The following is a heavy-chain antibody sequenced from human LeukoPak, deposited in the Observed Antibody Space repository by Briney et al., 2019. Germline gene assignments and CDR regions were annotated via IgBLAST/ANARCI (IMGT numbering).Heavy chain of an antibody. Sequence: GGSLRLSCAASGLTVSSNYMSWVRQAPGKGLEWVSVIYSGGTTYYADSVKGRFTISRDNSKNTLYLQMNTLRAEDTAVYYCARKAAFGTGAWDYWGQGTLVTVSS. V-gene: IGHV3-66*01. D-gene: IGHD6-13*01. CDR1: GLTVSSNY. CDR3: ARKAAFGTGAWDY. CDR2: IYSGGTT. J-gene: IGHJ4*02.